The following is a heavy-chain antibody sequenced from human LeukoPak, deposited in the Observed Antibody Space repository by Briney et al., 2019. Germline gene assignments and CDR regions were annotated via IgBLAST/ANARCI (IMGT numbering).Heavy chain of an antibody. D-gene: IGHD3-10*01. CDR1: GFTFSSYA. V-gene: IGHV3-30-3*01. J-gene: IGHJ4*02. Sequence: GGSLRLSCAASGFTFSSYAMHWVRQAPGKGLEWVAVISYDGSNKYYADSVKGRFTISRDNSKNMLYLQMSSLRAEDTAIYFCAKGGEFGELNYFDYWGQGTLVTVSS. CDR3: AKGGEFGELNYFDY. CDR2: ISYDGSNK.